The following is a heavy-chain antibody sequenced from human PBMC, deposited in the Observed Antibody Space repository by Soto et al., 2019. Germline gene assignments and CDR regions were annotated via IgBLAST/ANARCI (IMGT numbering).Heavy chain of an antibody. CDR1: GYTFNSYG. CDR3: ARVEDCSGRSCYYWYFDL. CDR2: ISAYNGNT. D-gene: IGHD2-15*01. Sequence: QVQLVQSGAEVKKPGASVKVSCKASGYTFNSYGISWVRQAPGQGLEWMGWISAYNGNTNYAQKLQGRVTMTTDTSTSTAYMELRSLRSDDTAMYYCARVEDCSGRSCYYWYFDLWGRGTLVTVSS. J-gene: IGHJ2*01. V-gene: IGHV1-18*01.